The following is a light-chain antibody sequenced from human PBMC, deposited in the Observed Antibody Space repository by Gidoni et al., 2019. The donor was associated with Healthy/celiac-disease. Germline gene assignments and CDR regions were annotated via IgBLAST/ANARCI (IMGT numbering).Light chain of an antibody. J-gene: IGLJ1*01. CDR1: NIGSKN. Sequence: SYELTQPLSVSVALGQTARITCGGNNIGSKNVHWYQQKPGQAHVLVIYRDSNRPSGIPERSSGSNSGNTATLTISRAQAGDEADYYCQVWDSSTYVFGTGTKVTVL. V-gene: IGLV3-9*01. CDR2: RDS. CDR3: QVWDSSTYV.